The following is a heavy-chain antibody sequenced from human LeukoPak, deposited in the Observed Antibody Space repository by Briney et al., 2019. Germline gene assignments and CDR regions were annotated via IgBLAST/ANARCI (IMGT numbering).Heavy chain of an antibody. D-gene: IGHD1-7*01. CDR1: GFTFSSYE. CDR3: ARDRRDITGTTSFDY. J-gene: IGHJ4*02. Sequence: PGGSLRLSCAASGFTFSSYEMNWVRQAPGKELEWVSYISSSGSTIYYADSVKGRFTISRDNAKNSLYLQMNSLRAEDTAVYYCARDRRDITGTTSFDYWGQGTLVTVSS. V-gene: IGHV3-48*03. CDR2: ISSSGSTI.